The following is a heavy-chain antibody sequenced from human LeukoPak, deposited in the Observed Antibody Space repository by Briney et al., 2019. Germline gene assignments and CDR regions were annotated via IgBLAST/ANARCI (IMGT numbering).Heavy chain of an antibody. CDR2: ISGSGGST. J-gene: IGHJ5*02. Sequence: PGGSLRLSCAASGFTFNIYAMTWVRQAPGKGLEWVSTISGSGGSTYYAESVKGRFTISRDKSKNMVYLQMNSLRAEDTAVYYCVPEVGYCSFTRCPGDPWGQGTLVTVSS. CDR1: GFTFNIYA. V-gene: IGHV3-23*01. D-gene: IGHD2-15*01. CDR3: VPEVGYCSFTRCPGDP.